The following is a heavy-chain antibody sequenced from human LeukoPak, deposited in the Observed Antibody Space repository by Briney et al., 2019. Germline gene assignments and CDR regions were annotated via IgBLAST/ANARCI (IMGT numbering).Heavy chain of an antibody. CDR1: GGSFSGYY. CDR3: ARTHYDILTGYDY. J-gene: IGHJ4*02. D-gene: IGHD3-9*01. CDR2: INHSGST. V-gene: IGHV4-34*01. Sequence: SETLSLTCAVYGGSFSGYYWSWIRQPPGKGLEWIGEINHSGSTNYNPSLKSRVTISVDTSKNQFSLKLSSVTAAGTAVYYCARTHYDILTGYDYWGQGTLVTVSS.